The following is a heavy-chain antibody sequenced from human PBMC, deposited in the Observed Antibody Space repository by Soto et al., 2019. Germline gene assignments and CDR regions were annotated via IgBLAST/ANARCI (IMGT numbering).Heavy chain of an antibody. V-gene: IGHV3-23*01. Sequence: EVQLLESGGGLVQPGGSLRLSCAASGFTFSSYALSWVRQAPGKGLEWVSALSGTGDSADYANSVKGRFTISRDDSKTTLYLVMSSLRVEDTAIYYCARDNGNYGSGSFAHWGQGTQVTVSS. CDR3: ARDNGNYGSGSFAH. D-gene: IGHD3-10*01. CDR2: LSGTGDSA. J-gene: IGHJ4*02. CDR1: GFTFSSYA.